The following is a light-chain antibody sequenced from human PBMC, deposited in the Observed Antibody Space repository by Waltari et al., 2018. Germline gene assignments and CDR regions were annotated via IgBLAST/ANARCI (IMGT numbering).Light chain of an antibody. J-gene: IGLJ1*01. Sequence: SYVLTQPPSVSVAPGETARITWGGNNIERKRVHWYRQRPGQAPVVVISYDNDRAAGIPERFSGSNSGNTATLTISRVEAGDEADYYCQVWDANTDPGVFGTGTEVTVL. V-gene: IGLV3-21*01. CDR1: NIERKR. CDR2: YDN. CDR3: QVWDANTDPGV.